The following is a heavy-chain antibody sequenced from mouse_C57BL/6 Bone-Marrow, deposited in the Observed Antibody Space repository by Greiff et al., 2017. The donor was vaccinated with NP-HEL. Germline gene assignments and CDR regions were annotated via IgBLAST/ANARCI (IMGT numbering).Heavy chain of an antibody. CDR2: IYPGGGYT. V-gene: IGHV1-63*01. D-gene: IGHD2-1*01. Sequence: QVQLKQSGAELVRPGTSVKMSCKASGYTFTNYWIGWAKQRPGHGLEWIGDIYPGGGYTNYNEKFKGKATLTADKSSSTACMQFSSLTSEDSAIYYCARGGNYLFDYWGQGTTLTVSS. CDR3: ARGGNYLFDY. J-gene: IGHJ2*01. CDR1: GYTFTNYW.